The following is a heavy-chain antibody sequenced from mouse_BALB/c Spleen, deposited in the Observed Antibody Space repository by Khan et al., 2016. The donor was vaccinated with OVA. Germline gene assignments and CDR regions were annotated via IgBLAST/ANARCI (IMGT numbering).Heavy chain of an antibody. CDR1: GYTFTTYW. J-gene: IGHJ2*01. CDR2: INPTSGYT. Sequence: QVQLKQSGAELAKPGASVKMSCKASGYTFTTYWMHWVKQRPGQGLEWIGYINPTSGYTDYNERFKDKATLSADKSSSPAYRQLSSLTSEDSAVYYCTRDRIDYWGQGTTLTVSS. CDR3: TRDRIDY. V-gene: IGHV1-7*01.